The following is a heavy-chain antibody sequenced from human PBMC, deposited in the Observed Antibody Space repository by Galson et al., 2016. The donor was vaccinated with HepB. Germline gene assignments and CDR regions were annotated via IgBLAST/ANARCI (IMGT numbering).Heavy chain of an antibody. CDR1: GFTFSSYA. V-gene: IGHV3-23*01. J-gene: IGHJ6*03. D-gene: IGHD3-22*01. CDR2: ISGSGGST. CDR3: AKGDGYWGLGYMDV. Sequence: SLRLSCAASGFTFSSYAMSWVRQAPGKGLEWVSAISGSGGSTYYADSVKGRFTISRDNSKNTLYLQMNSLRAEDTAVYYCAKGDGYWGLGYMDVWGKGTTVTVSS.